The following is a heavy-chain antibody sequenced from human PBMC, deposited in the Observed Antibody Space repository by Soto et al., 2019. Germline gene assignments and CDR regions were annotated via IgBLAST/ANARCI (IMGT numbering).Heavy chain of an antibody. CDR2: MSYGGDNK. Sequence: QVQVVESGGGVVQPGRSLGLACAASGFSLSNYGMHWVRPAPGKGLEWVAAMSYGGDNKYYADSVKGRFSISKDNSKNTLYLQMNSLGAEDTAVYYCARGVHTSNYDSSGFDFWGQGTLVTVSS. V-gene: IGHV3-30*03. CDR3: ARGVHTSNYDSSGFDF. CDR1: GFSLSNYG. D-gene: IGHD3-22*01. J-gene: IGHJ4*02.